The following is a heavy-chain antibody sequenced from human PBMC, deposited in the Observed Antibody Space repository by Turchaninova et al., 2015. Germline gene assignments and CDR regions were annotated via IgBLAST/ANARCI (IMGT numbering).Heavy chain of an antibody. CDR2: INHSGVT. D-gene: IGHD2-15*01. Sequence: QEELQQWGAGLLKPSETLSLTGAVSGGSFSGYYWSRVRQPPGKGREWIGDINHSGVTTYTPSLKSRLSISIDTSKSQFSLRVTSVTAADTAVYYCARVVASRYWYFDLWGRGTLVTVSS. V-gene: IGHV4-34*01. CDR1: GGSFSGYY. CDR3: ARVVASRYWYFDL. J-gene: IGHJ2*01.